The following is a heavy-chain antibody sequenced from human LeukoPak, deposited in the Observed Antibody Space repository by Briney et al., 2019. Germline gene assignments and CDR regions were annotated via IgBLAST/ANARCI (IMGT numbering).Heavy chain of an antibody. D-gene: IGHD3-22*01. CDR1: GFTFDDYG. V-gene: IGHV3-20*04. CDR2: INWNGGST. Sequence: PGGSLRLSCAASGFTFDDYGMSWLRQAPGKGLDWVSGINWNGGSTGYADSVKGRFTISRDNAKNSLYLQMNSLRAEDTALYYCASDGYYYDSSGFQFDYWGQGTLGTVSS. CDR3: ASDGYYYDSSGFQFDY. J-gene: IGHJ4*02.